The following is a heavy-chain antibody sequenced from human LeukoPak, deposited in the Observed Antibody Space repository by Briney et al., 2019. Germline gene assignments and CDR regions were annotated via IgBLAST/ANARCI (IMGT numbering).Heavy chain of an antibody. V-gene: IGHV3-21*01. J-gene: IGHJ1*01. Sequence: GGSRRLSCAASGFTFSSYNMDWVRQAPGKGLEWVSSISSSTIYIYYADSVRGRFTISRDNAQNSLYLQMNSLTAEDTAVYYCARDIGVAADHWGQGTLGTVSS. D-gene: IGHD6-19*01. CDR2: ISSSTIYI. CDR3: ARDIGVAADH. CDR1: GFTFSSYN.